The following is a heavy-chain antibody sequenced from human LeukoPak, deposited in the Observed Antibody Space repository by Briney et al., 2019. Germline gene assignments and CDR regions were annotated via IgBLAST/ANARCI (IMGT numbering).Heavy chain of an antibody. CDR1: GGSFSGYY. D-gene: IGHD6-19*01. J-gene: IGHJ6*02. Sequence: ETLSLTCAVYGGSFSGYYWSWIRQAPGKGLEWVAIIKQDGSEKDYVDSVTGRFTISRDNAKNSLYLQMNSLRDEDTAVYYCARDTSAWRYGMDVWGQGTTVTVSS. V-gene: IGHV3-7*01. CDR3: ARDTSAWRYGMDV. CDR2: IKQDGSEK.